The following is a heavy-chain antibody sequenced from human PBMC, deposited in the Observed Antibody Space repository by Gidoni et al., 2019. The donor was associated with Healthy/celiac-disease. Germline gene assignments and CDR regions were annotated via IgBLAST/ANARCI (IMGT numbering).Heavy chain of an antibody. Sequence: TISRDNSKNTLYLQMNSLRAEDTAVYYCAKGGGIVVVPAAFKPDYWGQGTLVTVYS. CDR3: AKGGGIVVVPAAFKPDY. V-gene: IGHV3-23*01. J-gene: IGHJ4*02. D-gene: IGHD2-2*01.